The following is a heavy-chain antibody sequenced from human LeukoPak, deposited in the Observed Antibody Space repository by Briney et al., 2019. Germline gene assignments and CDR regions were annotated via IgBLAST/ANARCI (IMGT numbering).Heavy chain of an antibody. Sequence: PGGSLRLSCAASGFTFSSYWMHWVRQAPGKGLVWVSRINSAGSSTSYADSVKGRFTISRDNSKNTLYLQMNSLRAEDTAVYYCAKEEGYYYDSSGNYDYWGQGTLVTVSS. D-gene: IGHD3-22*01. CDR3: AKEEGYYYDSSGNYDY. V-gene: IGHV3-74*01. CDR1: GFTFSSYW. CDR2: INSAGSST. J-gene: IGHJ4*02.